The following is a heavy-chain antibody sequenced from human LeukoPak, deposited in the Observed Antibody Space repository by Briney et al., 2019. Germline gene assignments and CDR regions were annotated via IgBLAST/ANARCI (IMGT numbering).Heavy chain of an antibody. CDR1: GGSISSGGYY. J-gene: IGHJ3*02. Sequence: SQTLSLTCTVSGGSISSGGYYWSWIRQPPGKGLEWIGYIYHSGSTYYNPSLKSRVTISVDRSKNQFSLKLSSVTAADTAVYYCARGTGKYDLAAFDIWGQGTMVTVSS. CDR2: IYHSGST. V-gene: IGHV4-30-2*01. CDR3: ARGTGKYDLAAFDI. D-gene: IGHD3-3*01.